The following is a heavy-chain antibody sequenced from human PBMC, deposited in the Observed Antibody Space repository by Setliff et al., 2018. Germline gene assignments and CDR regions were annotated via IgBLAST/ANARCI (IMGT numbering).Heavy chain of an antibody. CDR3: ARAYYGTVNGYSSYYGLDV. CDR2: VNDDGSSA. J-gene: IGHJ6*02. V-gene: IGHV3-74*03. D-gene: IGHD3-9*01. Sequence: GSLRLSCAASGFTFSSYWMHWVRQDPGKGLVWVSRVNDDGSSAMYADSVKGRFTMSRDNAKNTLYLQMNSLRAEETAVYYCARAYYGTVNGYSSYYGLDVWGQGTTVTVSS. CDR1: GFTFSSYW.